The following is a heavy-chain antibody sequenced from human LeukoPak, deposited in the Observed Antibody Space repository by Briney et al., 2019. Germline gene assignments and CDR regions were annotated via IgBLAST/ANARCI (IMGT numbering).Heavy chain of an antibody. Sequence: SETLSLTCAVYGGSFSGYYWSWIRQPPGKGLEWIGEINHSGSTNYNPSLKSRVTISVDTSKNQFSLKLSSVTAADTAVYYCARHGRYGSGSYRVGYYYYYYMDVWGKGTTVTISS. CDR1: GGSFSGYY. J-gene: IGHJ6*03. D-gene: IGHD3-10*01. CDR3: ARHGRYGSGSYRVGYYYYYYMDV. V-gene: IGHV4-34*01. CDR2: INHSGST.